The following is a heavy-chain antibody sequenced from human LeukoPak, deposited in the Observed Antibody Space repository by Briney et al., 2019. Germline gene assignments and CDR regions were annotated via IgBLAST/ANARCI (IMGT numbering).Heavy chain of an antibody. CDR3: ARKGGDSSGWFTRIDYFDY. D-gene: IGHD6-19*01. CDR1: GYTFTGYY. Sequence: GASVKVSCKASGYTFTGYYMHWVRQGPGQGLEWMGWINPNSGGTNCAQKFQGRVTMTRDTSISTAYMELSRLRSDDTAVYYCARKGGDSSGWFTRIDYFDYWGQGTLVTVSS. V-gene: IGHV1-2*02. J-gene: IGHJ4*02. CDR2: INPNSGGT.